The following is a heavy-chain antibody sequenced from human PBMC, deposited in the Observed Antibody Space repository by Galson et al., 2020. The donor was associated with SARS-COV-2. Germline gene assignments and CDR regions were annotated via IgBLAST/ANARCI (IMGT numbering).Heavy chain of an antibody. D-gene: IGHD2-15*01. V-gene: IGHV4-59*11. J-gene: IGHJ5*02. CDR3: ARERNCSGGSCDWVWFDP. CDR1: GGSISSHY. CDR2: ISDSGST. Sequence: SETLSLTCTVSGGSISSHYWSWIRQPPGKGLDWIGHISDSGSTNYNPSLKGRVTISVDTSKNHFSLRLSSVTAADTAVYYCARERNCSGGSCDWVWFDPWGQGTLVTVSS.